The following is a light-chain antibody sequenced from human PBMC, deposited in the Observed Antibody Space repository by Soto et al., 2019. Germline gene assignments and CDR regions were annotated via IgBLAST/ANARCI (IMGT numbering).Light chain of an antibody. V-gene: IGKV3-11*01. Sequence: EIVLTQSPATLSLSPGERATLSCRASQSVGSYLAWYQQKPGQAPRLFIYDTSNRATGVPAKFSGSGSGTDFTLTISSLEPEDFAVYYCHQRSNWPETFGQGTKLEIK. CDR3: HQRSNWPET. CDR2: DTS. J-gene: IGKJ2*01. CDR1: QSVGSY.